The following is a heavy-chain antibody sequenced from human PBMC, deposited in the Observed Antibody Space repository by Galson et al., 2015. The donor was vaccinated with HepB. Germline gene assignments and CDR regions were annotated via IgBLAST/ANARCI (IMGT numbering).Heavy chain of an antibody. CDR1: GFTFSSYG. J-gene: IGHJ6*02. V-gene: IGHV3-30*18. Sequence: SLRLSCAASGFTFSSYGMHWVRQAPGKGLEWVAVISYDGSNKYYADSVKGRFTISRDNSKNTLYLQMNSLRAEDTAVYYCAKVEMVRATPPDYYYGMDVWGQGTTVTVSS. CDR2: ISYDGSNK. D-gene: IGHD3-10*01. CDR3: AKVEMVRATPPDYYYGMDV.